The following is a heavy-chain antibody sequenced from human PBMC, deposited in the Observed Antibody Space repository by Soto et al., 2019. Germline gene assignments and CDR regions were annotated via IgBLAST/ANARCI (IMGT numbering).Heavy chain of an antibody. V-gene: IGHV4-39*01. CDR2: IYYSGST. CDR3: ARQEGFGELSDPYWFDP. Sequence: QLQLQESGPGLVKPSETLSLTCTVSGGSISSSSYYWGWIRQPPGKGLEWIGSIYYSGSTYYNPSLKSRVTISVDTSKNQFSLKLSSVTAADTAVYDCARQEGFGELSDPYWFDPWGQGTLVTVSS. D-gene: IGHD3-10*01. CDR1: GGSISSSSYY. J-gene: IGHJ5*02.